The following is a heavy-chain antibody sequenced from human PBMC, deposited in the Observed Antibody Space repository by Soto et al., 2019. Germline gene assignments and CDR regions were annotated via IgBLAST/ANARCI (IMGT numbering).Heavy chain of an antibody. CDR2: ISSSGGTI. V-gene: IGHV3-48*03. CDR3: AREDSSDVFDY. J-gene: IGHJ4*02. Sequence: GGSLRLSCAASGFTFSSYDMNWVRQAPGKGLEWLSYISSSGGTIYYADSPKGRFTVSRDNAKNSLYLQMDSPRAEDTAVYYCAREDSSDVFDYWGQGTLVTVSS. D-gene: IGHD1-26*01. CDR1: GFTFSSYD.